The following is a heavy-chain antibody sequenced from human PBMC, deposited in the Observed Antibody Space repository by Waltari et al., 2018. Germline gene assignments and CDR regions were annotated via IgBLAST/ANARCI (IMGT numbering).Heavy chain of an antibody. CDR3: AGGDILTGPFDY. J-gene: IGHJ4*02. CDR1: GGSFSGYY. D-gene: IGHD3-9*01. V-gene: IGHV4-34*01. Sequence: QVQLQQWGAGLLKPSETLSLTCAVYGGSFSGYYWSWIRQPPGKGLEWIGEINNSGSTNDNPSLKSGVTISVDTSKNQFSLKLSSVTAADTAVYYCAGGDILTGPFDYWGQGTLVTVSS. CDR2: INNSGST.